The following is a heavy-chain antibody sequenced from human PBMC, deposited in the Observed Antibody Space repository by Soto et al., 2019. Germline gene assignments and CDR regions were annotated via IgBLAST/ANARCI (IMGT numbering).Heavy chain of an antibody. CDR1: GFTFSSYS. Sequence: GGSLRLSCAASGFTFSSYSMNWVRQAPGKGLEWVSSISSSSSYIYYADSVKGRFTISRDNAKNSLYLQMNSLRAEDTAVYYCARDGEAFNIVATICFDYWGQGTLVTVSS. V-gene: IGHV3-21*01. CDR2: ISSSSSYI. D-gene: IGHD5-12*01. J-gene: IGHJ4*02. CDR3: ARDGEAFNIVATICFDY.